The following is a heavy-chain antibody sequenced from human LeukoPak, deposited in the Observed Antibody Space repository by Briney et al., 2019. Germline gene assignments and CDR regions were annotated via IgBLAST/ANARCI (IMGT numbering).Heavy chain of an antibody. V-gene: IGHV3-64*01. CDR3: AKDGIRSGSYGVNYYYYYYMDV. D-gene: IGHD3-16*01. Sequence: PGGSLRLSCVASGFTFSGHTMHWVRQAPGKGLEYISAITTNGGTTYYANSVKGRFTISRDNSKNTLYLQMNSLRAEDTAVYYCAKDGIRSGSYGVNYYYYYYMDVWGKGTTVTISS. CDR1: GFTFSGHT. CDR2: ITTNGGTT. J-gene: IGHJ6*03.